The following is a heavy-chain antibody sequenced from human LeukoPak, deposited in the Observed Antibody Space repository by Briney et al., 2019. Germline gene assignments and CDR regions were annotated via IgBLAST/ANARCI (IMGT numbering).Heavy chain of an antibody. CDR1: GFTFSSYG. V-gene: IGHV3-33*01. Sequence: GGSLRLSCAASGFTFSSYGMHWVRQAPGKGLEWVAVIWYDGSNKYYADSVKGRFTISRDNSKNTLYLQMNSLRAEDTAVYYCARGNGDEDELLHFDYWGQGTLVTVSS. CDR3: ARGNGDEDELLHFDY. J-gene: IGHJ4*02. D-gene: IGHD2-15*01. CDR2: IWYDGSNK.